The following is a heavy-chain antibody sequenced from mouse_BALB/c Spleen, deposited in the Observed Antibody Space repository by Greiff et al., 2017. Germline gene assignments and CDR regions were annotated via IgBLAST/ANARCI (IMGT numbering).Heavy chain of an antibody. V-gene: IGHV2-9*02. D-gene: IGHD2-4*01. CDR2: IWAGGST. CDR3: ASYYDYGDGRYAMDY. Sequence: QVQLKQSGPGLVAPSQSLSITCTVSGFSLTSYGVHWVRQPPGKGLEWLGVIWAGGSTNYNSALMSRLSISKDNSKSQVFLKMNSLQTDDTAMYYCASYYDYGDGRYAMDYWGQGTSVTVSS. J-gene: IGHJ4*01. CDR1: GFSLTSYG.